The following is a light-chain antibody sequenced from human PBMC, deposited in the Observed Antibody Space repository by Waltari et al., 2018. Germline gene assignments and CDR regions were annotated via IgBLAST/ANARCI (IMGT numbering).Light chain of an antibody. J-gene: IGLJ3*02. V-gene: IGLV3-1*01. CDR2: QDI. CDR1: ILGSKY. Sequence: SYELTQPPSVSVSPGQTASIPCPGDILGSKYASWYQHKAGQSPLLVIYQDINRPSGIPERFSGSKSGNTATLTISGTQAMDDADYYCQALGSNRWVFGGGTKLTVL. CDR3: QALGSNRWV.